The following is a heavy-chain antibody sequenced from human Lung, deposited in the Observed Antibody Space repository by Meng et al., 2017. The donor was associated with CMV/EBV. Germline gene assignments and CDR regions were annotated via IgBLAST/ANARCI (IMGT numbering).Heavy chain of an antibody. CDR3: ARLYCSGGSCYTIDY. CDR1: GYTFTSYA. V-gene: IGHV7-4-1*02. Sequence: QGQCVQPGPGLKKPGASVKVSCKASGYTFTSYAMNWVRQAPGQGLEWMGWINTNTGNPTYAQGFTGRFVFSLDTSVSTAYLQISSLKAADTAVYYCARLYCSGGSCYTIDYWGQGTLVTASS. CDR2: INTNTGNP. D-gene: IGHD2-15*01. J-gene: IGHJ4*02.